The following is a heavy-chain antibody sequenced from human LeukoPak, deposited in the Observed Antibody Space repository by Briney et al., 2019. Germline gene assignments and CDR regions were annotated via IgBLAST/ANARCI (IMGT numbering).Heavy chain of an antibody. CDR1: GGSISSYY. CDR3: ASQTAPYNSGWPDY. CDR2: IYYSGST. V-gene: IGHV4-59*01. J-gene: IGHJ4*02. Sequence: SETLSLTCTVSGGSISSYYWSWIRQPPGKGLEWIGYIYYSGSTNYNPSLKSRVTISVDTSKNQFSLKLSSVTAADTAVYYCASQTAPYNSGWPDYWGQGTLVTVSS. D-gene: IGHD6-19*01.